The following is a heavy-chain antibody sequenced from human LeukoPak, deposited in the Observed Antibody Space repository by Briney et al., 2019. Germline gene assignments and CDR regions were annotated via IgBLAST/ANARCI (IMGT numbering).Heavy chain of an antibody. J-gene: IGHJ5*02. CDR1: GYTLTGYY. Sequence: ASVKVSCKASGYTLTGYYMHWVRQAPGQGLEWMGWINPNSGGTNYAQKFQGRVTMTRDASISTAYIELNFLRSDDTAVFYCARGDYYGSPKVVAAWGQGTLVTVSS. D-gene: IGHD3-10*01. CDR2: INPNSGGT. CDR3: ARGDYYGSPKVVAA. V-gene: IGHV1-2*02.